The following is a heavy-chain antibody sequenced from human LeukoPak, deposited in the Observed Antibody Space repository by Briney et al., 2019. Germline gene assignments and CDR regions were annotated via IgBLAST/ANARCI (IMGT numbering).Heavy chain of an antibody. CDR3: ARGGVQQQVIDY. J-gene: IGHJ4*02. V-gene: IGHV4-34*01. D-gene: IGHD6-13*01. CDR1: GGSFSGYY. CDR2: INHRGST. Sequence: SETLSLTCAVYGGSFSGYYWSWIRQPPGKGLEWIGEINHRGSTNYNPSLNSRVAISVDTSKNQFSLKVRSVTAADAAVYYCARGGVQQQVIDYWGQGALVTVSS.